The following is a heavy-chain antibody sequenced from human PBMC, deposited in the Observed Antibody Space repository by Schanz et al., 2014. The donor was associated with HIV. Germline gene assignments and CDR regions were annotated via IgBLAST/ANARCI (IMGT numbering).Heavy chain of an antibody. J-gene: IGHJ3*02. Sequence: VQLLESGGGLVQPGGSLRLSCAVSGFTITSYGMSWVRQAPGKGLGGVTTISAGVGTASYADSVKGRFTISRDNSKKMLFLQMNRLRAEDTAVYYCAIRTPMISFGAFDTWGRGTMVTVSS. V-gene: IGHV3-23*01. CDR2: ISAGVGTA. CDR1: GFTITSYG. CDR3: AIRTPMISFGAFDT. D-gene: IGHD3-16*01.